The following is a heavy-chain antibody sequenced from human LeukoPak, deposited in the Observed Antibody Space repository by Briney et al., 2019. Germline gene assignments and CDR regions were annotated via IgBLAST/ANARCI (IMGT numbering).Heavy chain of an antibody. Sequence: ASVKVSCKASGYTFTGYYMHWVRQAPGQGLEWMGWINPNSGGTNYAQKFQGRVTMTRDTSISTAYMELSRLRSDDTAVYYCAREVGATENLMWFDPWGQGTLVTVSS. CDR1: GYTFTGYY. J-gene: IGHJ5*02. D-gene: IGHD1-26*01. V-gene: IGHV1-2*02. CDR2: INPNSGGT. CDR3: AREVGATENLMWFDP.